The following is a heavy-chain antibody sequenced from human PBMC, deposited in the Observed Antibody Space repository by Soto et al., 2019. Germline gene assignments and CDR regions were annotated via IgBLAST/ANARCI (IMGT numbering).Heavy chain of an antibody. CDR2: ISVSGGST. CDR3: AKETGSGAWYTVDY. V-gene: IGHV3-23*01. J-gene: IGHJ4*02. CDR1: GFTFSNYA. Sequence: GGSLRLSCAASGFTFSNYAMSWVRQAPGKGLEWVSAISVSGGSTHYADSVKGRFTISRDNSKNTLSLQMSGLRAEDTAVYYCAKETGSGAWYTVDYWGQGTLVTVYS. D-gene: IGHD6-19*01.